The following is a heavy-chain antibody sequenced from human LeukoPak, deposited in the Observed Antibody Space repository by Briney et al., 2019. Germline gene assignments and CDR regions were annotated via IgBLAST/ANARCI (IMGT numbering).Heavy chain of an antibody. Sequence: XMHWVRQAXGXGXEWVXVXSYDGSNKYYADSVKGRFTISRDNSKNTLYLQMNSLRAEDTAVYYCAREAANIVVVVAATAFDYWGQGTLVTVSS. CDR3: AREAANIVVVVAATAFDY. CDR2: XSYDGSNK. D-gene: IGHD2-15*01. CDR1: X. V-gene: IGHV3-30-3*01. J-gene: IGHJ4*02.